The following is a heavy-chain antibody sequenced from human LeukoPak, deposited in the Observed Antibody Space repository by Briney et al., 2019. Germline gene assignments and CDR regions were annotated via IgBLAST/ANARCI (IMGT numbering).Heavy chain of an antibody. Sequence: SETLSLTCTVSGGSISSGGYYWSWIRQHPGKGLEWIGYIYYSGSTYYNPSLKSRVTISVDTSKNQFSLKLSSVTAADTAVYYCARYSSTWPYWYFDLWGRGTLVTVSS. D-gene: IGHD6-13*01. V-gene: IGHV4-31*03. CDR2: IYYSGST. CDR3: ARYSSTWPYWYFDL. CDR1: GGSISSGGYY. J-gene: IGHJ2*01.